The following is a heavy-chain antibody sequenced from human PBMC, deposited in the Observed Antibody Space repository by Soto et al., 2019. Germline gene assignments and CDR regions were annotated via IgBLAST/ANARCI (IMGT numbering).Heavy chain of an antibody. J-gene: IGHJ5*02. CDR1: GFTFSSYS. V-gene: IGHV3-21*01. CDR2: ISSSSSYI. Sequence: GGSLRLSCAASGFTFSSYSMNWVRQAPGKGLEWVSSISSSSSYIYYADSVKGRFTISRDNAKNSLYLQMNSLRAEDTAVYYCARNDYGSGRGWFDPWGQGTLVTVSS. D-gene: IGHD3-10*01. CDR3: ARNDYGSGRGWFDP.